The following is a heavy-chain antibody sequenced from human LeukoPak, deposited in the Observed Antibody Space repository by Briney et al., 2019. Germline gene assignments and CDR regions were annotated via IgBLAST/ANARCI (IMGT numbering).Heavy chain of an antibody. CDR3: ARPSSSWYGGGFDY. V-gene: IGHV1-3*01. Sequence: ASVKVSCKAAGYTFTSYAMHWVRQAPGQRLEWMGWINAGNGNTKYSQKFQGRVTITRDTSASTAYMELSSLRSEDTAVYYCARPSSSWYGGGFDYWGQGTLVTVSS. J-gene: IGHJ4*02. CDR1: GYTFTSYA. CDR2: INAGNGNT. D-gene: IGHD6-13*01.